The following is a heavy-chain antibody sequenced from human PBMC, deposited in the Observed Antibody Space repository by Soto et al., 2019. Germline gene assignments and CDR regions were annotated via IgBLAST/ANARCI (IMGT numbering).Heavy chain of an antibody. CDR2: ISYHGSNK. D-gene: IGHD3-16*01. Sequence: GGSLRLSCAASGFTFSTYGMHWVRQAPGKGLEWVTLISYHGSNKFYTDSVKGRFTISRDNSDNTLYLQMNSLRAEVTAVYYCAKDGVRFGAYLPPPGVPSFDSWGQGTM. J-gene: IGHJ3*01. V-gene: IGHV3-30*18. CDR1: GFTFSTYG. CDR3: AKDGVRFGAYLPPPGVPSFDS.